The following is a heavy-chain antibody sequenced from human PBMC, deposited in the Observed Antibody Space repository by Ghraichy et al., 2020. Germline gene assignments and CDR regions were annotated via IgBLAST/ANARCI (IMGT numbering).Heavy chain of an antibody. Sequence: GESLNISCAASGFTFSSYWMHWVRQAPGKGLVWVSRINSDGSSTSYADSVKGRFTIYRDNAKNTLYLQMNSLRAEDTAVYYCARDLAYYDILTGYYYYYGMDFWGQGTTVTVSS. CDR1: GFTFSSYW. V-gene: IGHV3-74*01. J-gene: IGHJ6*02. CDR3: ARDLAYYDILTGYYYYYGMDF. CDR2: INSDGSST. D-gene: IGHD3-9*01.